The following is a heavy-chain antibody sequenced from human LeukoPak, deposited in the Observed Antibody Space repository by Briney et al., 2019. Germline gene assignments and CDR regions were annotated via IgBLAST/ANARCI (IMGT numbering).Heavy chain of an antibody. CDR1: GYSISSGYY. CDR3: ARGGIVVVPAADNWFDP. Sequence: SETLSLTCAVSGYSISSGYYWGWIRQPPGQGLEWIGSIYHSGSTYYNPSLKSRFTISVDTSKNHFSLKLSSVTAADTAVYYCARGGIVVVPAADNWFDPWGQGTLVTVSS. D-gene: IGHD2-2*01. V-gene: IGHV4-38-2*01. CDR2: IYHSGST. J-gene: IGHJ5*02.